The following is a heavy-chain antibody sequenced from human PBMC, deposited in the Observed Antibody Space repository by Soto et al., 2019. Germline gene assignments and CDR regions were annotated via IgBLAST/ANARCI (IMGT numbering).Heavy chain of an antibody. J-gene: IGHJ4*02. V-gene: IGHV3-11*01. CDR3: ARDPKRRDGYNFDS. CDR1: GFIFTDYS. CDR2: ISNGDETT. Sequence: PGGSLRLSCAASGFIFTDYSMTWIRQAPGKGLEWVSYISNGDETTQYADSVKGRFTVSRDNAKKVLFLQMSSLRVDDTAVYDCARDPKRRDGYNFDSWGRGALVTVSS. D-gene: IGHD5-12*01.